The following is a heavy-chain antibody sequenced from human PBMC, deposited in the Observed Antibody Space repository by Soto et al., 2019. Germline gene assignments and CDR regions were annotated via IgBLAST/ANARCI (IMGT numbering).Heavy chain of an antibody. CDR2: IYWDDDK. CDR3: ARRGVWYFDL. D-gene: IGHD3-16*01. V-gene: IGHV2-5*02. Sequence: QITLKESGPTLVKPTQTLTLTCTFSGFSLSTIGVGVGWIRQPPGNALEWLAVIYWDDDKSYSPSLKSRLTISKDTSKNQVVLTVTNMDPVDTATYYCARRGVWYFDLWGRGTLVTVSS. CDR1: GFSLSTIGVG. J-gene: IGHJ2*01.